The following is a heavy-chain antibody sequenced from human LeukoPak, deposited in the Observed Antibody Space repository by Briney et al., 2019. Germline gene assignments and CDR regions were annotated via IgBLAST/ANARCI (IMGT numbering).Heavy chain of an antibody. CDR3: ARNRGASGSYDWDYFDY. J-gene: IGHJ4*02. Sequence: SVKVSCKASGGTFSSYAISWVRQAPGQGLEWMGGILPIFGTANYAQKFQGRVTITTDESTSTAYMELSSLRSEDTAVYYCARNRGASGSYDWDYFDYWGQGTLVTVSS. V-gene: IGHV1-69*05. CDR2: ILPIFGTA. CDR1: GGTFSSYA. D-gene: IGHD1-26*01.